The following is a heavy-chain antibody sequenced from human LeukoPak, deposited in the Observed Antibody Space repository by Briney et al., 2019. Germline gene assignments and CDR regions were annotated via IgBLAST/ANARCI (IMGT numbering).Heavy chain of an antibody. CDR2: IYSGGST. J-gene: IGHJ4*02. CDR3: TREDFWNYVM. CDR1: GFTVSSNY. Sequence: GGSLRLSCAASGFTVSSNYMSWVRQAPGKGLEWVSVIYSGGSTYYADSVKGRFTISRDNSKNTLYLQMNSLRAEDTAVYYCTREDFWNYVMWGQGTLVSVSS. D-gene: IGHD1-7*01. V-gene: IGHV3-66*01.